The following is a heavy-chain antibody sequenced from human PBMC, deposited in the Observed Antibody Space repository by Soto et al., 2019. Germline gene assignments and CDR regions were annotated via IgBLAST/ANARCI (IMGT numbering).Heavy chain of an antibody. D-gene: IGHD3-3*01. V-gene: IGHV3-23*01. CDR1: GFTFISYS. CDR3: ARATYYDFFSEHRDVDY. J-gene: IGHJ4*02. CDR2: ISRGGDFT. Sequence: GGSLRLSCAASGFTFISYSISWVRQAPGKGLEWVSGISRGGDFTYYADSVKGRFTISGDNSKKTLYLQMNSLRADDTAVYYCARATYYDFFSEHRDVDYWGQGNLVPVSS.